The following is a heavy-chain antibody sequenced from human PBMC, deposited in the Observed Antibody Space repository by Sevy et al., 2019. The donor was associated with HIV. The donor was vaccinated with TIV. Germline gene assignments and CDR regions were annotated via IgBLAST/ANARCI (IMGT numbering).Heavy chain of an antibody. CDR2: INEGGSQQ. J-gene: IGHJ1*01. Sequence: GGPLRLSCAASGLTFSNYWMTWVRQAPGKGLEWVANINEGGSQQYYVDSVKGRFTISRDNAKNSLYLQMNSLRAEDTAVYYCASILPAGVPAEYFQHWGQGTLVTVSS. CDR1: GLTFSNYW. CDR3: ASILPAGVPAEYFQH. V-gene: IGHV3-7*01. D-gene: IGHD2-2*01.